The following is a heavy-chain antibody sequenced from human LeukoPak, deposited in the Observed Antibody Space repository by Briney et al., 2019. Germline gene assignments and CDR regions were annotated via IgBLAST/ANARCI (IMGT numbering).Heavy chain of an antibody. J-gene: IGHJ4*02. CDR2: ISSSGSTI. CDR1: GFTFSSYE. V-gene: IGHV3-48*03. CDR3: ARFVSGIFRSDY. D-gene: IGHD1-14*01. Sequence: GGALRLSCAASGFTFSSYEMNWVRQAPGKGLEWVSYISSSGSTIYYADSVKGRFTISRDNAKNSLYLQMNSLRAEDTAVYYCARFVSGIFRSDYWGQGTLVTVSS.